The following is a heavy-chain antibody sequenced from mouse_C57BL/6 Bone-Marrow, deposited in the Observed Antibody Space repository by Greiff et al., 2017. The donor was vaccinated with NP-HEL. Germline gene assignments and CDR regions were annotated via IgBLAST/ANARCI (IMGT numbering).Heavy chain of an antibody. CDR1: GFTFSDYG. J-gene: IGHJ4*01. CDR2: ISSGSSTI. Sequence: EVMLVESGGGLVKPGGSLKLSCAASGFTFSDYGMHWVRQAPEKGLEWVAYISSGSSTIYYADTVKGRFTISRDNAKNTLFLQMTSLRSEDTAMYYCARPYSNFYYYAMDYWGQGTSVTVSS. D-gene: IGHD2-5*01. V-gene: IGHV5-17*01. CDR3: ARPYSNFYYYAMDY.